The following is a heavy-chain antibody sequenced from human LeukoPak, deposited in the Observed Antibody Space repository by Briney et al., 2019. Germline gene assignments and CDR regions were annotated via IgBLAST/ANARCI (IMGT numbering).Heavy chain of an antibody. D-gene: IGHD2-15*01. CDR2: TYYRSKWSN. Sequence: SQTLSLTCAISGDSVSNKDAAWNWIRQSPSRGLEWLGRTYYRSKWSNDYAVSVRSRITISPDTSKKQFSLQLRSVTPDDTAVYYCARQLAGYVDYWGQGSRVTVSS. CDR1: GDSVSNKDAA. J-gene: IGHJ4*02. V-gene: IGHV6-1*01. CDR3: ARQLAGYVDY.